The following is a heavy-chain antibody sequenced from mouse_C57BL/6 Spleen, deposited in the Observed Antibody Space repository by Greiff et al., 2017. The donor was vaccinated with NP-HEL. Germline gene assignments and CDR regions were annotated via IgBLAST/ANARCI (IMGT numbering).Heavy chain of an antibody. V-gene: IGHV1-50*01. D-gene: IGHD1-1*01. J-gene: IGHJ2*01. CDR2: IDPSDSYT. Sequence: QVQLQQPGAELVKPGASVKLSCKASGYTFTSYWMQWVKQRPGQGLEWIGEIDPSDSYTNYNQKFKGKATLTVDTSSSTAYMQLSSLTSEDSAVYYCARFDYYGSSPGYFDYWGQGTTLTVSS. CDR3: ARFDYYGSSPGYFDY. CDR1: GYTFTSYW.